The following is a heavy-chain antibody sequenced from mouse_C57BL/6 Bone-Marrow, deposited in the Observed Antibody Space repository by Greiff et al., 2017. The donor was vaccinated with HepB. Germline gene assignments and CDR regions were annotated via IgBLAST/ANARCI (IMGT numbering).Heavy chain of an antibody. D-gene: IGHD2-5*01. V-gene: IGHV14-4*01. CDR3: TPYSNPFAY. CDR2: IDPENGDT. J-gene: IGHJ3*01. Sequence: VQLQQSGAELVRPGASVKLSCTASGFNIKDDYMHWVKQRPEQGLEWIGWIDPENGDTEYASKFQGKATITADTSSNTAYLQLSSLTSEDTAVYYCTPYSNPFAYWGQGTLVTVSA. CDR1: GFNIKDDY.